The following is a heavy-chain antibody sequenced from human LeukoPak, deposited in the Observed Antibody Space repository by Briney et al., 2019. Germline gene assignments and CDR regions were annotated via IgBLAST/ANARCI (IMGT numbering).Heavy chain of an antibody. CDR3: ARGRIQLWLRFDP. CDR2: IYYSGST. Sequence: NSSETLSLTCTVSGGSISSYYWSWIRQPPGKGLEWIGYIYYSGSTNYNPSLKSRVTISVDTSKNQFSLKLSSVTAADTAVYYCARGRIQLWLRFDPWGQGTLVTVSS. V-gene: IGHV4-59*12. D-gene: IGHD5-18*01. J-gene: IGHJ5*02. CDR1: GGSISSYY.